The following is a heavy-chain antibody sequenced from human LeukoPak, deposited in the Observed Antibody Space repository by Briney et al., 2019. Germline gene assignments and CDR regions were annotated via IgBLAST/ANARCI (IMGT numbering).Heavy chain of an antibody. J-gene: IGHJ4*02. CDR2: IYYSGST. CDR1: GGSISSGDYY. V-gene: IGHV4-30-4*01. Sequence: SQTLSLTCTVSGGSISSGDYYWSWIRQPPGKGLEWIGYIYYSGSTYYNPSLKSRVTISVDTSKNQFSLKLSSVTAADTAVYYCARDLTNYYDSRLDYWGQGTLVTVSS. D-gene: IGHD3-22*01. CDR3: ARDLTNYYDSRLDY.